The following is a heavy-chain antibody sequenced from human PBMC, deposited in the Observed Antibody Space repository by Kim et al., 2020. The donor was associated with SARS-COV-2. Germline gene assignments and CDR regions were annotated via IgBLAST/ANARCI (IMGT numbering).Heavy chain of an antibody. CDR3: ARGRGRITMVQGVIIPEYYLDY. D-gene: IGHD3-10*01. J-gene: IGHJ4*02. Sequence: GGSLRLSCAASGFTFSSYAMHWVRQAPGKGLEWVAVISYDGSNKYYADSVKGRFTISRDNSKNTLYLQMNSLRAEDTAVYYCARGRGRITMVQGVIIPEYYLDYWGQGTLVTVSS. V-gene: IGHV3-30-3*01. CDR2: ISYDGSNK. CDR1: GFTFSSYA.